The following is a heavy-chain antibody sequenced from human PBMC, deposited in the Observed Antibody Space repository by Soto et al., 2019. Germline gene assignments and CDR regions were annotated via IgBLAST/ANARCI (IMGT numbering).Heavy chain of an antibody. CDR1: GGSISSSSYY. Sequence: SETLSLTCTVSGGSISSSSYYWGWIRQPPGKGLEWIGSIYYSGSTYYNPSLKSRVTISVDTSKNQFSLKLSSVTAADTAVYYFGRLPGTSSVVLYSGSYFGFDPGGQGTLV. J-gene: IGHJ5*02. CDR3: GRLPGTSSVVLYSGSYFGFDP. CDR2: IYYSGST. V-gene: IGHV4-39*01. D-gene: IGHD1-26*01.